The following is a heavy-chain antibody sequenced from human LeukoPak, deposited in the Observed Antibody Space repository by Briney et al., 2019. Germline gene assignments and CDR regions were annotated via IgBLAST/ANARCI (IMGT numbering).Heavy chain of an antibody. Sequence: PSETLSLTCTVSGGSISSGDYYWSWIRQPPGKGLEWIGYIYYSGSTYYNPSLKSRVTISVDTSKNQFSLKLSSVTAADTAVYYCARLSGGTSTQPYYYYYYMDVWGKGTTVTVSS. J-gene: IGHJ6*03. D-gene: IGHD2-15*01. V-gene: IGHV4-30-4*01. CDR1: GGSISSGDYY. CDR2: IYYSGST. CDR3: ARLSGGTSTQPYYYYYYMDV.